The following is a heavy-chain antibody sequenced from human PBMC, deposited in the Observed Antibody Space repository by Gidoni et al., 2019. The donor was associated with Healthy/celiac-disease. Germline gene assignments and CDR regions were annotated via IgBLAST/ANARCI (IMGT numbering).Heavy chain of an antibody. CDR1: GFPVSSNY. V-gene: IGHV3-53*01. D-gene: IGHD2-15*01. CDR3: ARDLHGGNESPYYYYYGMDV. Sequence: EVQLVESGGGLIQPGGSLRLSCAASGFPVSSNYMSWVRLAPGKGLEWVSVIYSGGSTYYADSVKGRFTISRDNSKNTLYLQMNSLRAEDTAVYYCARDLHGGNESPYYYYYGMDVWGQGTTVTVSS. CDR2: IYSGGST. J-gene: IGHJ6*02.